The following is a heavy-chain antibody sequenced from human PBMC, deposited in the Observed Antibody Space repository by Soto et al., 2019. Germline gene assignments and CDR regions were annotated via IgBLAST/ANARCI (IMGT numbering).Heavy chain of an antibody. CDR1: GFTFSSCA. D-gene: IGHD3-3*01. CDR2: ISYDGSNK. V-gene: IGHV3-30-3*01. J-gene: IGHJ4*02. Sequence: QVQLVESGGGVVQPGRSLRLSCAASGFTFSSCAMHWVRQAPGKGLEWVALISYDGSNKYYADSVKGRFTISRDNSKNTXXLQMNSLRAEDTAVYYCARDKRDLRFAEWSYYFDYWGQGTLVTVSS. CDR3: ARDKRDLRFAEWSYYFDY.